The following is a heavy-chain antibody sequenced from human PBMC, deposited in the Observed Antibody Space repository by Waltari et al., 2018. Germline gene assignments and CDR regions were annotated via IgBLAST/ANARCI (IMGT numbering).Heavy chain of an antibody. CDR3: AKDRIIGQQLENFDY. J-gene: IGHJ4*02. V-gene: IGHV3-30*02. D-gene: IGHD6-13*01. CDR1: GFTFSSYG. CDR2: IRYDGSNK. Sequence: QVQLVESGGGVVQPGGSLRLSCAASGFTFSSYGMHWVRQAPGKGLEWVAFIRYDGSNKYYADSVKGRFTISRDNSKNTLYLQMNSLRAEDTAVYYCAKDRIIGQQLENFDYWGQGTLVTVSS.